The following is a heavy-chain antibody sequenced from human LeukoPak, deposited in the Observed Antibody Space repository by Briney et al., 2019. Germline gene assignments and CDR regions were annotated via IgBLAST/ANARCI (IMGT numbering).Heavy chain of an antibody. Sequence: GGSLRLSCAASGFTFSSYAMNWVRQAPGKGLEWVSTISGSGGSTDYADSVKGRFTISRDNSKNTLYLQMNSLRAEDTAVYYCAKDRKMQLRYFDCFDYWGQGTLVTVSS. CDR2: ISGSGGST. CDR1: GFTFSSYA. D-gene: IGHD3-9*01. V-gene: IGHV3-23*01. J-gene: IGHJ4*02. CDR3: AKDRKMQLRYFDCFDY.